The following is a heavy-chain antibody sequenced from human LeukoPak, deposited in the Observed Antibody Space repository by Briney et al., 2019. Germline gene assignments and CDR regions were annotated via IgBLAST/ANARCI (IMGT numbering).Heavy chain of an antibody. D-gene: IGHD5-12*01. V-gene: IGHV3-30*02. CDR3: ATDGYDSGADY. Sequence: GGSLRLSCAASGFTFSSYGMHWVRQAPGKGLEWVAFIQYGGINKYYADSVKGRFTISRDNSKNTLYLQMNSLRAEDTAVYYCATDGYDSGADYWGQGTLVTVSS. CDR2: IQYGGINK. CDR1: GFTFSSYG. J-gene: IGHJ4*02.